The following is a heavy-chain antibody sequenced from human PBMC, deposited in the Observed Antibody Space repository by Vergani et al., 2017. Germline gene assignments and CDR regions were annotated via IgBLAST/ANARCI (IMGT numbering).Heavy chain of an antibody. CDR1: GFIFSSSW. CDR2: INSDGTSR. Sequence: EVQLVESGGGLVQPGGSLRLSCAASGFIFSSSWMHWVRQAPGKGLVWVSRINSDGTSRSYADSVKGRFTTSKDNAKDTLFLQMNSLTADDTAVYYCARDHRDYNNYPGTFDIWGQGSMVTVSS. D-gene: IGHD5-24*01. V-gene: IGHV3-74*01. J-gene: IGHJ3*02. CDR3: ARDHRDYNNYPGTFDI.